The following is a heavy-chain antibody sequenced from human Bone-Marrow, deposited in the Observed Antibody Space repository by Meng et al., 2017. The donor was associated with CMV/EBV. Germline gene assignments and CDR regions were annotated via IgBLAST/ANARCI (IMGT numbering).Heavy chain of an antibody. D-gene: IGHD4-23*01. CDR1: GFTFSSYA. CDR2: ISYDGSNK. Sequence: GESLKISCAASGFTFSSYAMHWVRQAPGKGLEWVAVISYDGSNKYYADSVKGRFTISRDNSKNTLYLQMNSLRAEDTAVYYCARDLRTTVVTPITYYYYYGMDVWGQGTTVTVSS. V-gene: IGHV3-30-3*01. J-gene: IGHJ6*02. CDR3: ARDLRTTVVTPITYYYYYGMDV.